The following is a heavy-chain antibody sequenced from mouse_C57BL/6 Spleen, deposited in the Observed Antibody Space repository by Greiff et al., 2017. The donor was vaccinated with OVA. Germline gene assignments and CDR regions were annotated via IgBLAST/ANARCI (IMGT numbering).Heavy chain of an antibody. D-gene: IGHD1-1*01. CDR1: GYTFTDYE. J-gene: IGHJ1*03. CDR2: IDPETGGT. V-gene: IGHV1-15*01. Sequence: QVQLKESGAELVRPGASVTLSCKASGYTFTDYEMHWVKQTPVHGLEWIGAIDPETGGTAYNQKFKGKAILTADKSSSTAYMELRSLTSEDSAVYYCTAYGSSYVLYWYFDVWGTGTTVTVSS. CDR3: TAYGSSYVLYWYFDV.